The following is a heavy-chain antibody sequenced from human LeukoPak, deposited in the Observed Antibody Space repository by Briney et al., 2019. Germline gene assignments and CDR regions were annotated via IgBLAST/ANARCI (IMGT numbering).Heavy chain of an antibody. V-gene: IGHV3-7*01. CDR2: LKESGIEK. J-gene: IGHJ4*02. D-gene: IGHD3-3*01. CDR3: ARWRGAQSEFDY. CDR1: GFMFSRYS. Sequence: PGGSLRLCCVGSGFMFSRYSMGWVRQASGKGLEFVAHLKESGIEKEYVDSVKGRFTISRDNAENLLYLQMNSLRAEDTALYFCARWRGAQSEFDYWGQGTQVTVSS.